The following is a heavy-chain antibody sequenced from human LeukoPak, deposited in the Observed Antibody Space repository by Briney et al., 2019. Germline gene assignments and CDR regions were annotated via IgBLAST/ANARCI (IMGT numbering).Heavy chain of an antibody. CDR1: GFTFSSYW. CDR3: AKFESYGSGSYWD. Sequence: GGSLRLSCAASGFTFSSYWMSWVRQAPGKGLEWVANIKQDGSEKYYVDSVKGRFTISRDNSKNTLYLQMNSLRAEDTAVYYCAKFESYGSGSYWDWGQGTLVTVSS. V-gene: IGHV3-7*03. D-gene: IGHD3-10*01. J-gene: IGHJ4*02. CDR2: IKQDGSEK.